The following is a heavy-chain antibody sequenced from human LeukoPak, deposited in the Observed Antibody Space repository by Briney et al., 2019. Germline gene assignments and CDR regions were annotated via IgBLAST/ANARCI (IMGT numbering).Heavy chain of an antibody. D-gene: IGHD2-21*01. CDR2: INESGET. Sequence: PSETLSLTCGVSGGSISSYFWTWIRQAPAKGLEWIAEINESGETDYNPSLKSRAKISIDTSRGQFYLTLRSVTAADAAMYYCARVLGIAVVAGATEDNYFDPWGQGILVTVSS. J-gene: IGHJ5*02. CDR3: ARVLGIAVVAGATEDNYFDP. V-gene: IGHV4-34*01. CDR1: GGSISSYF.